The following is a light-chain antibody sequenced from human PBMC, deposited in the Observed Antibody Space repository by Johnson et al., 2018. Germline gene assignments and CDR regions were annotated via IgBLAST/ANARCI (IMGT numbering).Light chain of an antibody. Sequence: QSVLTQPPSVSAAPGQKVTISCSGSSSNIGNNYVSWYQQLPGTAPKLLIYENNKRPSGIPDRFSGSKSGTSATLGITGRQTGDEADYYCGTWDSSLSAGNVFCTGTKVPVL. CDR1: SSNIGNNY. J-gene: IGLJ1*01. CDR2: ENN. V-gene: IGLV1-51*02. CDR3: GTWDSSLSAGNV.